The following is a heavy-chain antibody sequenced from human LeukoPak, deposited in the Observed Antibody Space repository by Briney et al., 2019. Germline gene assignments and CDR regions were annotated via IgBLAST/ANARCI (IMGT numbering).Heavy chain of an antibody. V-gene: IGHV1-18*01. Sequence: ASVKVSCKASGYTFTGYGISWVRQAPGQGLEWMGWISAYNGNTNYAQKLQGRVTMTTDTSTSTVYMELSSLRSEDTAVYYCARPSGVYVGATADYFDYWGQGTLVTVSS. J-gene: IGHJ4*02. CDR2: ISAYNGNT. D-gene: IGHD1-26*01. CDR3: ARPSGVYVGATADYFDY. CDR1: GYTFTGYG.